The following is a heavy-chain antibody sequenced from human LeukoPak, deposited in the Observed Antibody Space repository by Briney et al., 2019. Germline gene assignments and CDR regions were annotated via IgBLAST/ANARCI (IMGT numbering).Heavy chain of an antibody. J-gene: IGHJ3*02. D-gene: IGHD3-22*01. CDR3: ARLRPTYYYDSSAGTGAFDI. Sequence: GVLRLSCAASGFTVNSNYMRRLRQAPGKGLEWVSVIYSGGSTYYADFVKGRVTISRDNSKNTSYLQMNSLRAEDTAVYYCARLRPTYYYDSSAGTGAFDIWGQGTMVTVSS. CDR1: GFTVNSNY. CDR2: IYSGGST. V-gene: IGHV3-53*01.